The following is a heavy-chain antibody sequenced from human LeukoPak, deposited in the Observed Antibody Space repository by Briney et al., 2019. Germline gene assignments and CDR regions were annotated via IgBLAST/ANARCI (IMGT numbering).Heavy chain of an antibody. V-gene: IGHV3-9*01. CDR2: ISWNSGSI. Sequence: GGSLRLSCAASGFTFDDYAMHWVRQAPGKGLEWVSGISWNSGSIGYADSVKGRFTISRDNAKNSLYLQMNSLRAEDTALYYCAKDLGRYNWNDGFDYWGQGTLVTVSS. D-gene: IGHD1-1*01. CDR3: AKDLGRYNWNDGFDY. CDR1: GFTFDDYA. J-gene: IGHJ4*02.